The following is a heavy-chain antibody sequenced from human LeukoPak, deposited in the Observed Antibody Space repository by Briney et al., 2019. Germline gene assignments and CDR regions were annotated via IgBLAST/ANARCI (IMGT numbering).Heavy chain of an antibody. J-gene: IGHJ4*02. CDR1: GGSISSSNW. CDR3: ASQIAVAGTHYYFDY. D-gene: IGHD6-19*01. V-gene: IGHV4-4*02. CDR2: IYHSGST. Sequence: PSGTLSLTCAVSGGSISSSNWWSWVRQPPGKGLEWIGEIYHSGSTNYNPSLKSRVTISVDKSKNQFSLKLSSVTAADTAVYYCASQIAVAGTHYYFDYWGQGTLVTVSS.